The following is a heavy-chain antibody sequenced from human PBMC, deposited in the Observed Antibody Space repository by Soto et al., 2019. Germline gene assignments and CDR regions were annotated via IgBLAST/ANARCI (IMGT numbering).Heavy chain of an antibody. CDR2: IYWDDDK. J-gene: IGHJ5*02. Sequence: QITLKESGPTLVKPTQTLTLTCTFSGFSLSTSGVGVGWIRQPPGKALEWLAFIYWDDDKRYSPSLNSSLTITKDPSKNQVVLTMTNMDTVDTATYYCAHRRVVPATGNNWFDTWGQGTLVIVSS. CDR3: AHRRVVPATGNNWFDT. V-gene: IGHV2-5*02. D-gene: IGHD2-15*01. CDR1: GFSLSTSGVG.